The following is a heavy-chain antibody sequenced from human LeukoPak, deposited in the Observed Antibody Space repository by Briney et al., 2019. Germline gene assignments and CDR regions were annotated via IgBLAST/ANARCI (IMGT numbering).Heavy chain of an antibody. CDR2: ISYDGSNK. D-gene: IGHD2-2*01. V-gene: IGHV3-30*18. CDR3: AKGYCSGTSCYSGLD. J-gene: IGHJ4*02. CDR1: GFTFSVYD. Sequence: GGSLRLSCAASGFTFSVYDMYWIRQSPGKGLECVAVISYDGSNKYYADSVKGRFTISRDNSKNTLSLQMNSLRPEDTAVYYCAKGYCSGTSCYSGLDWGQGTLVTVSS.